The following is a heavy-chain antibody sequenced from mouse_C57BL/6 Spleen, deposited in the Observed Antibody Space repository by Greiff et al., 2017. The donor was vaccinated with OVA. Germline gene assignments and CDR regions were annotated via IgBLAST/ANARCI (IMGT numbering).Heavy chain of an antibody. CDR3: ARSHYYGGRYYFDY. D-gene: IGHD1-1*02. CDR1: GYTFTSYW. Sequence: QVQLKQPGTELVKPGASVKLSCKASGYTFTSYWMHWVKQRPGQGLEWIGNINPSNGGTNYNEKFKSKATLTVDKSSSTAYMQLSSLTSEDSAVYYCARSHYYGGRYYFDYWGQGTTLTVSS. CDR2: INPSNGGT. J-gene: IGHJ2*01. V-gene: IGHV1-53*01.